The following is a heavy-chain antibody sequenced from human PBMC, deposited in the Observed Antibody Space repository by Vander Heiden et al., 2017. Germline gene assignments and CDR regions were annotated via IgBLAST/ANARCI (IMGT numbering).Heavy chain of an antibody. Sequence: QLQLQESGPGLVKPSETLSPTCTVSGGSISSGIYYWGWIRQPPGKGLEWIGSIYYSGSTYYNPSLKSRVTISVDTSKNQFSLKLSSVTAADTAVYYCARHYDYVWGSYYYYGMDVWGQGTTVTVSS. V-gene: IGHV4-39*01. CDR1: GGSISSGIYY. CDR2: IYYSGST. CDR3: ARHYDYVWGSYYYYGMDV. D-gene: IGHD3-16*01. J-gene: IGHJ6*02.